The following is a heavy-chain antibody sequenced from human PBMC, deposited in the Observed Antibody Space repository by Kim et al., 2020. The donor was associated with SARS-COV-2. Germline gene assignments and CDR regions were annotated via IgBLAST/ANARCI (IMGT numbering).Heavy chain of an antibody. D-gene: IGHD6-19*01. J-gene: IGHJ3*02. CDR1: GGSISSYY. CDR2: IYYSGST. CDR3: ARQLGIAVAGTADGCAFDI. Sequence: SETLSLTCTASGGSISSYYWSWIRQPPGKGLEWIGYIYYSGSTNYNPSLKSRVTISVDTSKNQFSLKLSSVTAADTAVYYCARQLGIAVAGTADGCAFDIWGQGTMVTVSS. V-gene: IGHV4-59*08.